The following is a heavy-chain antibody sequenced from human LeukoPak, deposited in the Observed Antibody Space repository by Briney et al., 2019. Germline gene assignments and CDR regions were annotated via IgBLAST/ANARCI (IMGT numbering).Heavy chain of an antibody. V-gene: IGHV3-9*01. CDR3: AKDSAAVTEMGYFDY. CDR1: GFTFDDYA. J-gene: IGHJ4*02. CDR2: INWNSGSI. D-gene: IGHD5-18*01. Sequence: GGSLRLSCAASGFTFDDYAMHWVRQAPGKGLEWVSGINWNSGSIGYADSVKGRSTISRDNAKNSLYLQMSSLRAEDTALYYCAKDSAAVTEMGYFDYWGQGTLVIVSS.